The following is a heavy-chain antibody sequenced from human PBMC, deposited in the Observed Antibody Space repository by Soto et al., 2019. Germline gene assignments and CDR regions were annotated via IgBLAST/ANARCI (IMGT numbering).Heavy chain of an antibody. Sequence: PGGSLRLSCAASGFTFSGFSMNWVRQAPGKGLEWVSSVTSSPSSMFYADSVKGRFTISRDDAKDSLFLQMNSLRADDTAVYYCAREADFASSGYALDYWGLGTLVTVSS. D-gene: IGHD3-22*01. V-gene: IGHV3-21*01. CDR1: GFTFSGFS. J-gene: IGHJ4*02. CDR3: AREADFASSGYALDY. CDR2: VTSSPSSM.